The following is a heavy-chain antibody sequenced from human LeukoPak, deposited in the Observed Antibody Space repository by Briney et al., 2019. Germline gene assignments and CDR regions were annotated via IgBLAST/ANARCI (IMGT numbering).Heavy chain of an antibody. V-gene: IGHV1-46*01. CDR3: ASAGGGFGEFLVKSTLKL. CDR1: GYTFTNYY. D-gene: IGHD3-10*01. J-gene: IGHJ4*02. Sequence: ASVKVSGKASGYTFTNYYIHWVRQAPGQGLAWMGIINPGGGSTSYAQKFQGRVTMTRDTSISTAYMELSRLRPADTAVYYCASAGGGFGEFLVKSTLKLWGQGTLVTVSS. CDR2: INPGGGST.